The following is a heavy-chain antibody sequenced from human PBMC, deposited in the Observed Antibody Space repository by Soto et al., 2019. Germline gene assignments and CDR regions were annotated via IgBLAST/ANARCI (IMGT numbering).Heavy chain of an antibody. CDR2: ISGSGGST. CDR1: GFTFSSYA. J-gene: IGHJ6*02. V-gene: IGHV3-23*01. CDR3: AKGLVGPVADPRIPRYYGMDV. D-gene: IGHD6-19*01. Sequence: EVQLLESGGGLVQPGGSLRLSCAASGFTFSSYAMSWVRQAPGKGLEWVSAISGSGGSTYYADPVKGRFTISRDNSKNTLYLQMNSLRAEDTAVYYCAKGLVGPVADPRIPRYYGMDVWGQGTTVTVSS.